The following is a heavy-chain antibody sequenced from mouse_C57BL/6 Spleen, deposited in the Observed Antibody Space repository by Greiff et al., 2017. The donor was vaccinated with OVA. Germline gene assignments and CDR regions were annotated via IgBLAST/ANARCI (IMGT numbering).Heavy chain of an antibody. Sequence: EVKLVESGGGLVQPGGSLKLSCAASGFTFSDYYMYWVRQTPEKRLEWVAYISNGGGSTYYPDTVKGRFTISRDNAKNTLYLQMSRLKSEDTAMYYCARRPYYAMDYWGQGTSVTVSS. V-gene: IGHV5-12*01. CDR1: GFTFSDYY. CDR2: ISNGGGST. CDR3: ARRPYYAMDY. J-gene: IGHJ4*01.